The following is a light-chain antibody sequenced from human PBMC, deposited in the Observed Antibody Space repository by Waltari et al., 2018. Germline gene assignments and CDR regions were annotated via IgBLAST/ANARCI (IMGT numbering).Light chain of an antibody. CDR2: GAS. Sequence: EIVLTQSPGTLSLSPGERATLSCRASQSVSSSYLAWYQQKPGQAPRLLIYGASSRAAGTPDRVSGSESGTDFTLTISSLEPEDAAVYYCQQYGRTFGQGTKVEIK. V-gene: IGKV3-20*01. J-gene: IGKJ1*01. CDR1: QSVSSSY. CDR3: QQYGRT.